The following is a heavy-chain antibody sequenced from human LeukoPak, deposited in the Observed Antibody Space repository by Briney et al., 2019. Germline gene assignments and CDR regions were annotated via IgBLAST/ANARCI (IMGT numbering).Heavy chain of an antibody. V-gene: IGHV4-38-2*02. CDR2: IHHSGST. Sequence: TSETLSLTCTVSGYSISSGYYWGWIRQPPGKGLEWIGSIHHSGSTYYNPSLNSRVTISVDTSKNQFSLNLSSVTAADTAVYYCARYGLGWSGENDAFDIWGQGTMVTVSS. CDR3: ARYGLGWSGENDAFDI. D-gene: IGHD3-10*01. CDR1: GYSISSGYY. J-gene: IGHJ3*02.